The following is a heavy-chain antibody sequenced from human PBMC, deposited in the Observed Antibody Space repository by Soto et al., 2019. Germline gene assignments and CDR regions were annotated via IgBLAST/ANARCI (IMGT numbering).Heavy chain of an antibody. J-gene: IGHJ6*02. Sequence: GASVKVSCKASGYTFTSYGISWVRQAPGQGLEWMGWIIAYNGNTNYAQKLQGRVTMTTDTSTSTAYMELRSLRSDDTAVYYCAREMANSSGWFWGSYYYYYRMDVWGQGTTVTVSS. CDR3: AREMANSSGWFWGSYYYYYRMDV. CDR2: IIAYNGNT. CDR1: GYTFTSYG. V-gene: IGHV1-18*01. D-gene: IGHD6-19*01.